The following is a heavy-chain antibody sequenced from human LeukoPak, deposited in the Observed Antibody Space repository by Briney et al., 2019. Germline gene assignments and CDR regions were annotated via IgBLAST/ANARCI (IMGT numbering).Heavy chain of an antibody. Sequence: GASVKVSCKASGGTFSSYAINWVRQATGQGLEWMGWMNPNSGNTGYAQKFQGRVTMTRNTSISTAYMELSSLRSEDTAVYYCARVEMATIRGLGYWGQGTLVTVSS. J-gene: IGHJ4*02. V-gene: IGHV1-8*02. D-gene: IGHD5-24*01. CDR3: ARVEMATIRGLGY. CDR2: MNPNSGNT. CDR1: GGTFSSYA.